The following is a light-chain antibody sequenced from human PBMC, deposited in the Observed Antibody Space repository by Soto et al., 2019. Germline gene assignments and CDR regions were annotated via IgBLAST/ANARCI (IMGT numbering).Light chain of an antibody. CDR2: GAS. V-gene: IGKV3-20*01. J-gene: IGKJ1*01. CDR3: QQYGSSPGT. CDR1: QSVSSSY. Sequence: ELVLTQSPATLSLPPGERATLSCRASQSVSSSYLAWYQQKPGQAPRLLIYGASSRATGIPDRFSGSGSGADFTLTISRLEPEDFAVYYCQQYGSSPGTFGQGTKVDIK.